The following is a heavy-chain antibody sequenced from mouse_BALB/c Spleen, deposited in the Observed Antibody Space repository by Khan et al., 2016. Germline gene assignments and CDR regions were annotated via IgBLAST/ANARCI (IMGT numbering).Heavy chain of an antibody. CDR1: GYTFTNYG. J-gene: IGHJ4*01. D-gene: IGHD2-3*01. V-gene: IGHV9-3-1*01. Sequence: QIQLVQSGPELKKPGETVKISCKASGYTFTNYGMNWVKQAPGKGLKWMGWINSYTEETTYDDDFKGRFDISLEKSARTAYLKINNLKNEDTAKYFSASLYDGYSVGLYYAMDYLFHRTSVTVSS. CDR2: INSYTEET. CDR3: ASLYDGYSVGLYYAMDY.